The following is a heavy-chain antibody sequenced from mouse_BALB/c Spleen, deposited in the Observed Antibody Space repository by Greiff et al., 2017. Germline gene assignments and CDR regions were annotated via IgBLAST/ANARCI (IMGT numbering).Heavy chain of an antibody. CDR1: GYSFTGYN. CDR2: IDPYYGGT. Sequence: EVKLVESGPELEKPGASVKISCKASGYSFTGYNMNWVKQSNGKSLEWIGNIDPYYGGTSYNQKFKGKATLTVDKSSSTAYMQLKSLTSEDSAVYYCARRIYYGNYDAMDDWGQGTSVTVSS. CDR3: ARRIYYGNYDAMDD. J-gene: IGHJ4*01. V-gene: IGHV1-39*01. D-gene: IGHD2-1*01.